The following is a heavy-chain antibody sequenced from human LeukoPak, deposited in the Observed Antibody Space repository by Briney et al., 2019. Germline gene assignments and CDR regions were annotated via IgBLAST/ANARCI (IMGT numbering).Heavy chain of an antibody. V-gene: IGHV5-51*01. CDR2: IYPGDSDT. D-gene: IGHD5-18*01. CDR1: GYSFSTNW. Sequence: GESLKISCKGSGYSFSTNWIAWVRQMPGTGLEWMGIIYPGDSDTRYSPSFQGQVTISADKSISTAYLQWSSLKASDTAMYYCAGGGGQLWWTYWGQGTLVIVSS. J-gene: IGHJ4*02. CDR3: AGGGGQLWWTY.